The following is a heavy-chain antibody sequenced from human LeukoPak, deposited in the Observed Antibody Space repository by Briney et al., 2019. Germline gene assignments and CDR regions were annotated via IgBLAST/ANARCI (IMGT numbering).Heavy chain of an antibody. CDR1: GGSISSGSYY. J-gene: IGHJ5*02. V-gene: IGHV4-61*02. Sequence: SETLSLTCTVSGGSISSGSYYWSWIRQPAGKGLEWIGRIYTSGSTNYNPSLKSRVTISVDTSKNQFSLKLSSVTAADTAVYYCARDLGLYYDILTGYDYQYNWFDPWGQGTLVTVSS. D-gene: IGHD3-9*01. CDR2: IYTSGST. CDR3: ARDLGLYYDILTGYDYQYNWFDP.